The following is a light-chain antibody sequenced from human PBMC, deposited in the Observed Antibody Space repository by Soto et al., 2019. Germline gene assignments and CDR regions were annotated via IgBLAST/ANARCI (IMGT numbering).Light chain of an antibody. Sequence: EIVLTQSPGPLSLSPGERATLSCRSSQSVSSSYLAWYQQKPGQAPRLLIYGASSRATGIPDRFSGSGSGTDCNLTISRLEAEDFAVYYCQQYGSSPITLGQGTRLEIK. J-gene: IGKJ5*01. CDR2: GAS. CDR1: QSVSSSY. V-gene: IGKV3-20*01. CDR3: QQYGSSPIT.